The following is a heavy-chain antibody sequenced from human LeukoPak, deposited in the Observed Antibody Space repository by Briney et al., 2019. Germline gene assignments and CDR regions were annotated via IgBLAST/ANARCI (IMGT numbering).Heavy chain of an antibody. CDR2: ISSSGSTI. D-gene: IGHD3-16*02. J-gene: IGHJ5*02. Sequence: GGPLSLSCAASGFALSTYWMSWVRQAPGPGLVWVSYISSSGSTIYYADSVKGRFTISRDNAKNSLYLQMNSLRAEDTAVYYCARLELSGWFDPWGQGTLVTVSS. CDR1: GFALSTYW. CDR3: ARLELSGWFDP. V-gene: IGHV3-11*01.